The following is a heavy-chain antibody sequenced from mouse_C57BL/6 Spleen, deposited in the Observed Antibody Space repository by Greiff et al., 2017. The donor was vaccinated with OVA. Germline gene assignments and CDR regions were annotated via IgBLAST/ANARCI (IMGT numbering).Heavy chain of an antibody. J-gene: IGHJ4*01. CDR2: INPNNGGT. D-gene: IGHD3-3*01. V-gene: IGHV1-18*01. CDR3: AREGQRNAMDY. CDR1: GYTFTDYN. Sequence: EVQRVESGPELVKPGASVKIPCKASGYTFTDYNMDWVKQSHGKGLEWIGDINPNNGGTNYNQKFKGKATLTVDKSSSTAYMERRSLTSEDTAVYYCAREGQRNAMDYWGQGTSVTVSS.